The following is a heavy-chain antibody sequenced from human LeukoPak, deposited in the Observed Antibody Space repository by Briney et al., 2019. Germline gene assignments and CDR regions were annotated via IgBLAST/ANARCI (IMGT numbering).Heavy chain of an antibody. Sequence: GGSLRLSCAASGFTFSTFRMYWVRQAPEKGLEWVANIKPDGSEEHSVDSVKGRFTISRDNAKNSLYLQMNSLRAEDTAVYYCARGPPYGSRSDYFDYWGQGTLVTVSS. CDR2: IKPDGSEE. D-gene: IGHD3-10*01. CDR1: GFTFSTFR. CDR3: ARGPPYGSRSDYFDY. V-gene: IGHV3-7*01. J-gene: IGHJ4*02.